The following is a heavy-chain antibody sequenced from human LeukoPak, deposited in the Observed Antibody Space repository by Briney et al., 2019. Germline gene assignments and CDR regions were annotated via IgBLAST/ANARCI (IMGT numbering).Heavy chain of an antibody. Sequence: ASVKVSCKASGGTFNRYAISWVRQAPGQGLEWMGGIIPMFDTANHAQRFQGRLTITADTSTSTAYMELRSLRSDDTAVYYCAREGNFNDDSSGYIFDAFDIWGQGTMVTVSS. CDR1: GGTFNRYA. V-gene: IGHV1-69*06. J-gene: IGHJ3*02. CDR2: IIPMFDTA. CDR3: AREGNFNDDSSGYIFDAFDI. D-gene: IGHD3-22*01.